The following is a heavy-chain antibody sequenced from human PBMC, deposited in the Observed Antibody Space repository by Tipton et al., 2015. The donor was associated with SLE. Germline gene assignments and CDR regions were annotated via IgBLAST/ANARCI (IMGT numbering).Heavy chain of an antibody. Sequence: TLSLTCTVSGGSISSGSYYWSWIRQPAGKGLEWIGHIYTSGSTNYNPSLQSRVTISVDTSKNQFSLKLSSVTAADTAVYYCARDSSSWGFDYWGQGTLVTVSS. D-gene: IGHD6-6*01. J-gene: IGHJ4*02. CDR2: IYTSGST. CDR1: GGSISSGSYY. CDR3: ARDSSSWGFDY. V-gene: IGHV4-61*09.